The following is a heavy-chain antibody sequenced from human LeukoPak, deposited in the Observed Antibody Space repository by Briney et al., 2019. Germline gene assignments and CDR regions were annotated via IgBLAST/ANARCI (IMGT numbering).Heavy chain of an antibody. V-gene: IGHV4-39*01. CDR3: ARHRGAPXCHTSCYGLDY. D-gene: IGHD2-2*01. CDR2: IYYSGST. CDR1: GGSISSSSYY. J-gene: IGHJ4*02. Sequence: SEALSLTCTVAGGSISSSSYYWGWIRQPPGKGLEWIGSIYYSGSTYYNPSLKSRVTISVDTSKNQFSLKLSSVTAADTAVYYCARHRGAPXCHTSCYGLDYWGQGTLVTVSS.